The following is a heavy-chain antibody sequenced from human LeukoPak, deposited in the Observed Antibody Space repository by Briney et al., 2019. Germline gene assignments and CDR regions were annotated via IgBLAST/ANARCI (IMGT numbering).Heavy chain of an antibody. CDR2: IKQDGSEK. J-gene: IGHJ4*02. CDR1: GFHFTTYW. Sequence: GGSLRLSCAASGFHFTTYWMGWVRQAPGKGLEWVANIKQDGSEKYYVDSVKGRFTISRDNAKNSLSLQMNSLRAEDTAVYYCARDRSYAYFDYWGQGTLVTVSS. D-gene: IGHD3-16*01. V-gene: IGHV3-7*01. CDR3: ARDRSYAYFDY.